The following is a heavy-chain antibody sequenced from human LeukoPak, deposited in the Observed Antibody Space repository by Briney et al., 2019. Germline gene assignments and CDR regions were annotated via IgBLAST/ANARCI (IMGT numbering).Heavy chain of an antibody. CDR1: GFTFGDYA. V-gene: IGHV3-74*01. D-gene: IGHD5-18*01. J-gene: IGHJ6*02. CDR3: ARDAVDTANAV. CDR2: INSDGSIT. Sequence: PGGSLRLSCTTSGFTFGDYAMSWFRQAPGEGLVWVSHINSDGSITSYADSVKGRFTISRDNAKNTLYLQMNSLRAEDTAVYYCARDAVDTANAVWGQGTTVTVSS.